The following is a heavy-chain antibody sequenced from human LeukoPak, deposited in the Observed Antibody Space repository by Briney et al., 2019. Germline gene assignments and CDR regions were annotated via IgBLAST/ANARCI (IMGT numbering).Heavy chain of an antibody. D-gene: IGHD3-22*01. CDR1: GFAFSSYA. J-gene: IGHJ4*02. Sequence: GGSLRLSCAASGFAFSSYAMSWVRQAPGKGLEWVSAISGSGGSTYYADSVKGRFTISRDNSKNTLYLQMNSLRAEDTAVYYCAKKGYYDGSGYYMYYFDHWGQGTLVTVSS. V-gene: IGHV3-23*01. CDR2: ISGSGGST. CDR3: AKKGYYDGSGYYMYYFDH.